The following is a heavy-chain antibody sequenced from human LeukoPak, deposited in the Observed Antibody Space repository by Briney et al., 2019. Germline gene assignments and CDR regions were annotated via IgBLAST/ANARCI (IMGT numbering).Heavy chain of an antibody. J-gene: IGHJ3*02. V-gene: IGHV3-23*01. CDR2: ISGSGGST. D-gene: IGHD5-18*01. CDR1: GFTFSSYA. CDR3: AKGLQLWFVFDAFDI. Sequence: GGSLRLSCAASGFTFSSYAMSWVRQAPGKGLEWVSAISGSGGSTYYADSVKGRFTISRDNSKNTLYLRMNSLRAEDTAVYYCAKGLQLWFVFDAFDIWGQGTMVTVSS.